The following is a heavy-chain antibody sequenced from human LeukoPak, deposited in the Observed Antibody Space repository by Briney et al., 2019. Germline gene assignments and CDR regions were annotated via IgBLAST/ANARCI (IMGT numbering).Heavy chain of an antibody. CDR2: IYYSGST. Sequence: SETLSLTCTVSGGSINSYYWSWIRQPPGKGLEWIGYIYYSGSTNYNPSLKSRVTISVDTSKNQFSLKVRSVTAADTAVYYCASSVGATTVPDFWGQGTLVTVSS. V-gene: IGHV4-59*08. D-gene: IGHD1-26*01. J-gene: IGHJ4*02. CDR1: GGSINSYY. CDR3: ASSVGATTVPDF.